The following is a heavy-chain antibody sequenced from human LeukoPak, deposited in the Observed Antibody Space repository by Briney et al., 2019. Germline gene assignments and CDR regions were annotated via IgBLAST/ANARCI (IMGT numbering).Heavy chain of an antibody. CDR2: ISAYNGNT. J-gene: IGHJ4*02. D-gene: IGHD2-2*01. CDR1: GYTLTELS. CDR3: ARVPSDCSSTSCTFDY. Sequence: ASVKVSCKVSGYTLTELSMHWVRQAPGQGLEWMGWISAYNGNTNYAQKLQGRVTMTTDTSTSTAYMELRSLRSDDTAVYYCARVPSDCSSTSCTFDYWGQGTLVTVSS. V-gene: IGHV1-18*01.